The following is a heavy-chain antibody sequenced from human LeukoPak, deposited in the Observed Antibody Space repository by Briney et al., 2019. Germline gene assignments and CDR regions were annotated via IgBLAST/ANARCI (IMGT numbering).Heavy chain of an antibody. J-gene: IGHJ4*02. CDR1: GFTFSDYY. V-gene: IGHV3-11*01. D-gene: IGHD4-17*01. CDR2: ISSSGSTI. CDR3: AKDTFFADLTTGDY. Sequence: GGSLRLSCAASGFTFSDYYMSWIRQAPGKGLEWVSYISSSGSTIYYADSVKGRFTISRDNAKNSLYLQMNSLRAEDTAVYYCAKDTFFADLTTGDYWGQGTLVTVSS.